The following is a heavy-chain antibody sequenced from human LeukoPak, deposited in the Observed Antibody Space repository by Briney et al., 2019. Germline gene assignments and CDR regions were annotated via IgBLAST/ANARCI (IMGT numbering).Heavy chain of an antibody. Sequence: ASVKVSCKASGYTFTSYDINWVRQATGQGLEWMGWMNPNSGNAGYAQKFQGRVTITRNTSISTAYMELSSLRSEDTAVYYCARGRIAARRLFDYWGQGTLVTVSS. D-gene: IGHD6-6*01. CDR3: ARGRIAARRLFDY. V-gene: IGHV1-8*03. CDR2: MNPNSGNA. CDR1: GYTFTSYD. J-gene: IGHJ4*02.